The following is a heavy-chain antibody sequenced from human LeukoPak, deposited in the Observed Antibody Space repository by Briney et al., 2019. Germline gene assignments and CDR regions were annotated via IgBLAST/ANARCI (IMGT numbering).Heavy chain of an antibody. CDR2: IYYSGST. V-gene: IGHV4-30-4*08. Sequence: SETLSLTCTVSGGSISSGDYYWSWIRQPPGKGLEWIGYIYYSGSTYYNPSLRNRGTISVDTSKNQSSLQLSCVTAPDTPVYYCAGEFGVVTVYYDYWGQGTLVTVSS. CDR1: GGSISSGDYY. CDR3: AGEFGVVTVYYDY. J-gene: IGHJ4*02. D-gene: IGHD3-3*01.